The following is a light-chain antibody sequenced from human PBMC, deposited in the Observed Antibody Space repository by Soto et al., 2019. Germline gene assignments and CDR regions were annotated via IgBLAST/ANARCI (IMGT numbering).Light chain of an antibody. Sequence: EIVMTQSPATLSVSPGERATLSCRASQSVSSNLAWYQQKPGQAPRLLIYGASTRATGITARFSGSGSGTEFTLTISSLQSEDFAVYYCQQYNNWLWTFGQGTTGEIK. V-gene: IGKV3-15*01. CDR2: GAS. CDR1: QSVSSN. J-gene: IGKJ1*01. CDR3: QQYNNWLWT.